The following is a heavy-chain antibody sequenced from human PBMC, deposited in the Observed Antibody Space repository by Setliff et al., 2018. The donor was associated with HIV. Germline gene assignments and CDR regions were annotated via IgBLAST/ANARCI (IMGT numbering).Heavy chain of an antibody. J-gene: IGHJ2*01. CDR3: VRHGGTIVVVTTPRLVVWYIDL. CDR2: IYYSGST. CDR1: GGSINSSSYY. D-gene: IGHD2-21*02. Sequence: SETLSLTCTVSGGSINSSSYYWGWIRQPPGKGPEWIGSIYYSGSTYYNPSLKSRVTISEDTSKNQISLKLSSVSAADTAVYYCVRHGGTIVVVTTPRLVVWYIDLWGRGTLVPVSS. V-gene: IGHV4-39*01.